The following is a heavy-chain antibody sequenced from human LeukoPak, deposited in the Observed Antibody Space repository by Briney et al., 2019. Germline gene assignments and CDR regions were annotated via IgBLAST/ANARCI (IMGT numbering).Heavy chain of an antibody. Sequence: GGSLRLSCAASGFTFSSYAMSWVRQAPGKGLEWVSGINWNGGSTGYVDSVKGRFTISRDNAKNSLYLQMNSLRAEDTALYYCARVVLSRGERDYWGQGTLVTVSS. V-gene: IGHV3-20*04. J-gene: IGHJ4*02. CDR1: GFTFSSYA. CDR2: INWNGGST. D-gene: IGHD5-24*01. CDR3: ARVVLSRGERDY.